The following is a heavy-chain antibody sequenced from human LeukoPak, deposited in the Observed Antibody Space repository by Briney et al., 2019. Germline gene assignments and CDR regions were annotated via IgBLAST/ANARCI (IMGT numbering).Heavy chain of an antibody. CDR3: ARGLRYFDWLLTDPTGDYFDY. Sequence: PGGSLRLSCAASGFTFSSYWMHWVRQGPRKGLVWVSRIRSDGTTTSYADSVKGRFTISRDNAKNTLYLQMNSLRAEDTAVYYCARGLRYFDWLLTDPTGDYFDYWGQGTLVTVSS. D-gene: IGHD3-9*01. CDR1: GFTFSSYW. CDR2: IRSDGTTT. V-gene: IGHV3-74*01. J-gene: IGHJ4*02.